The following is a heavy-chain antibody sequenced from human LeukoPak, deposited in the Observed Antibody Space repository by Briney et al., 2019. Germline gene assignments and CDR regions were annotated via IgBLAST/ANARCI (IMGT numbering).Heavy chain of an antibody. CDR3: ARSPLRVAGPHPNWFDP. D-gene: IGHD6-19*01. Sequence: SQTLSLTCTVSDDSVSSGDYYWSWIRQPARKGLEWIGHIYSSGSTKYNPSLKSRVTISIDTSKDQISLKLTSVTAADTAVYYCARSPLRVAGPHPNWFDPWGQGTLVTVSS. V-gene: IGHV4-61*09. CDR1: DDSVSSGDYY. CDR2: IYSSGST. J-gene: IGHJ5*02.